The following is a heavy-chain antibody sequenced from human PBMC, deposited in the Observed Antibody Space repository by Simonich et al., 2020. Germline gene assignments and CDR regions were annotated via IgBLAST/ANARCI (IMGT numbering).Heavy chain of an antibody. CDR2: INSDGGST. CDR1: GFTFRSYW. CDR3: ARNRLDY. J-gene: IGHJ4*02. Sequence: EVQLVESGGGLVQPGGSLRLSCAASGFTFRSYWMNGVRQAPGKGRVGGTRINSDGGSTSYADSVKGRFTSSRDNAKNTLYLQMNSLRAEDTAVYYCARNRLDYWGQGTLVTVSS. V-gene: IGHV3-74*01.